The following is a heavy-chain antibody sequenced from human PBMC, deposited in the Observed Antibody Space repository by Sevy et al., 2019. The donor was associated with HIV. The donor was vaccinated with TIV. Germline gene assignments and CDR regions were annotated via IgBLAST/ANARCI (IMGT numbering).Heavy chain of an antibody. V-gene: IGHV4-30-4*01. Sequence: SETLSLTCTVSGGSIRNADYWWSWIRQPPGRGLECIGHIYYSGNTYYNPSLRSRVTKSINTSKNHFSLMLSSVTAADTAVYYCARERVFSSPDYWVQGTLVTVSS. D-gene: IGHD3-3*01. CDR3: ARERVFSSPDY. CDR2: IYYSGNT. J-gene: IGHJ4*02. CDR1: GGSIRNADYW.